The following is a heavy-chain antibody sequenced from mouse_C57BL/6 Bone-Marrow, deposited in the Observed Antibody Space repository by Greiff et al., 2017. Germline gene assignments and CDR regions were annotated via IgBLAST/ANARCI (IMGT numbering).Heavy chain of an antibody. D-gene: IGHD1-1*01. Sequence: QVQLKQSGAELARPGASVKLSCKASGYTFTSYGISWVKQRTGQGLEWIGEIYPRSGNTYYNEKFKGKATLTADKSSSTAYMELRSLTSEDSAVXFCAFYGPYAMDYWGQGTSVTVSS. J-gene: IGHJ4*01. CDR1: GYTFTSYG. CDR3: AFYGPYAMDY. CDR2: IYPRSGNT. V-gene: IGHV1-81*01.